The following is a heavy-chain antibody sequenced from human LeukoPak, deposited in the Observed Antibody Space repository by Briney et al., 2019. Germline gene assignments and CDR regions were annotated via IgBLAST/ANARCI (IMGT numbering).Heavy chain of an antibody. Sequence: GGSLRLSCAASGFTFSSYSMNWVRQAPGKGLEWVSYISSSSSTIYYADSVKGRFTISRDSAKNSLYLQMNSLRAEDTAVYYCARDRRGYSSYYYYYMDVWGKGTTVTVSS. V-gene: IGHV3-48*01. CDR3: ARDRRGYSSYYYYYMDV. CDR1: GFTFSSYS. J-gene: IGHJ6*03. D-gene: IGHD6-13*01. CDR2: ISSSSSTI.